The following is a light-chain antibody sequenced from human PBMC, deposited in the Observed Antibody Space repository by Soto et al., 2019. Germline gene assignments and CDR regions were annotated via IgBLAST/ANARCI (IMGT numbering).Light chain of an antibody. CDR2: AAS. CDR3: QQYNTFSCT. CDR1: QAISSY. V-gene: IGKV1-9*01. J-gene: IGKJ2*02. Sequence: DIQLTQSPSFLSASVGDRVTITCRASQAISSYLVWYQQKPGRAPKLLIYAASTLQSGVPSRFSGSGSGTEFTLTISNLQPEDFATYHCQQYNTFSCTFGQGTKVDIK.